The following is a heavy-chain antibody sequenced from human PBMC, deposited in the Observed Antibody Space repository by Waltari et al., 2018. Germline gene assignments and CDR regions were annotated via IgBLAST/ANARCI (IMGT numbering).Heavy chain of an antibody. CDR1: GGSISSSSYY. Sequence: QLQLQESGPGLVKASETLSLTCTVSGGSISSSSYYWGWIRQPPGKGLEWIGSIYYSGSTYYTPSLESRVTISVDSSKNQFSLKLSSVTAADTAVYYCARDIVVVVTATQVYYYGMDVWGQGTTVTVSS. D-gene: IGHD2-15*01. CDR3: ARDIVVVVTATQVYYYGMDV. V-gene: IGHV4-39*07. J-gene: IGHJ6*02. CDR2: IYYSGST.